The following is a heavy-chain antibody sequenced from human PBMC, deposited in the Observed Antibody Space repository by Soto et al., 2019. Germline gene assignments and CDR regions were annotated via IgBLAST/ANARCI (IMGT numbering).Heavy chain of an antibody. CDR1: GFTFSRYD. CDR3: ARGALGFDP. CDR2: IGTSGDT. J-gene: IGHJ5*02. V-gene: IGHV3-13*04. D-gene: IGHD6-6*01. Sequence: EVQVVESGGGLVQPGGSLRLSCAASGFTFSRYDMHWVRQATGRGLEWVSGIGTSGDTYYAGSVKGRFTISRENAKNSVYLQMNSLGAGDKAVYYCARGALGFDPWGQGTLVAVSS.